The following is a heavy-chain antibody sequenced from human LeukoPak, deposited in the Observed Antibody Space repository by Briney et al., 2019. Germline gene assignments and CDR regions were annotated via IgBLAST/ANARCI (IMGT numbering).Heavy chain of an antibody. CDR3: AKDPDRLLGIWSGYMY. V-gene: IGHV3-23*01. D-gene: IGHD3-3*01. CDR2: ISGSGGST. CDR1: GFTFSSYA. J-gene: IGHJ4*02. Sequence: PGGSLRLSCAASGFTFSSYAMSWVRQAPGKGLEWVSAISGSGGSTYYADSVKGRFTISRDNSKNTLYLQMNSLRAEDTAVYYCAKDPDRLLGIWSGYMYWGQGTLVTVSS.